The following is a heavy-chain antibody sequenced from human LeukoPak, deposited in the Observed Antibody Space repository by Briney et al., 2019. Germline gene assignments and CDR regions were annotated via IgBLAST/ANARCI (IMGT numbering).Heavy chain of an antibody. CDR3: ARNDYSNYVDY. J-gene: IGHJ4*02. D-gene: IGHD4-11*01. CDR2: IYTSGST. V-gene: IGHV4-61*02. CDR1: GGSISSGSYH. Sequence: SKTLSLTCTVSGGSISSGSYHLSWIRQPAGKGLEWIGRIYTSGSTNYNPSLKSRVTISVDTSKNQFSLRLSSVTAADTAVYYCARNDYSNYVDYWGQGTLVTVSS.